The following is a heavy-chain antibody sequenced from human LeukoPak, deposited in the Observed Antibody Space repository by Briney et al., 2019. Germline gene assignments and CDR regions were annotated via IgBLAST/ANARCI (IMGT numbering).Heavy chain of an antibody. CDR1: GFTFSSYG. D-gene: IGHD5-18*01. Sequence: PGRSLRLSCAASGFTFSSYGMHWVRQAPGKGLEWVAVISYDGSNKYYADSVKGRFTISRDNSKNTLYLQMNSLRAEDTAVYYCAKDLRDTAMELGDYWGQGTLVTVSS. CDR2: ISYDGSNK. J-gene: IGHJ4*02. CDR3: AKDLRDTAMELGDY. V-gene: IGHV3-30*18.